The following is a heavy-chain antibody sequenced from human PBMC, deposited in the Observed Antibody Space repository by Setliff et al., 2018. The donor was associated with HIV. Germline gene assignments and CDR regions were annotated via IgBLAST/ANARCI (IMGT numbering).Heavy chain of an antibody. D-gene: IGHD3-10*01. V-gene: IGHV4-4*07. CDR3: ARERSALLWKNWFDP. CDR1: GGSISSDY. Sequence: PSETLSLTCTVSGGSISSDYWSWIRQPAGKGLEWIGHIYTSGSTNYNPSLKSRVTISVDTSKNQFSLKLSSVTAADTAVYYCARERSALLWKNWFDPWGQGTLVTVSS. CDR2: IYTSGST. J-gene: IGHJ5*02.